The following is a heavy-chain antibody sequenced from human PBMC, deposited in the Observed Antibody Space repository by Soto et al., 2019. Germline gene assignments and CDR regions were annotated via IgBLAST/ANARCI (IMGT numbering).Heavy chain of an antibody. J-gene: IGHJ3*02. CDR2: ISAYNGNT. V-gene: IGHV1-18*01. D-gene: IGHD3-10*01. CDR3: ARDGWLGELEPPDDAFDI. CDR1: GYTFTSYG. Sequence: ASVKVSCKASGYTFTSYGISWVRQAPGKGLEWMGWISAYNGNTNYAQKLQGRVTMTTDTSTSTAYMELRSLRSDDTAVYYCARDGWLGELEPPDDAFDIWGQGTMVTVSS.